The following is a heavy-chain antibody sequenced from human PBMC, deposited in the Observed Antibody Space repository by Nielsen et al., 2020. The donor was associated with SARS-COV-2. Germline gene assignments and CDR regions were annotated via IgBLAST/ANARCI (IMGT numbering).Heavy chain of an antibody. CDR3: ARGSYYFDY. Sequence: ASVKVSCKASGYTFTGYYMHWVRQAPGQGLEWMGWINPNSGGTNYAQKFQGWVTMTRDTSISTAYMELSSLRSEDTAVYYCARGSYYFDYWGQGTLVTVSS. CDR1: GYTFTGYY. D-gene: IGHD1-26*01. J-gene: IGHJ4*02. CDR2: INPNSGGT. V-gene: IGHV1-2*04.